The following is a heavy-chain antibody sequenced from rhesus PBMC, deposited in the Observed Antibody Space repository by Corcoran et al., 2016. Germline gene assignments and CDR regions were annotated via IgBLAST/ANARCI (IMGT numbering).Heavy chain of an antibody. CDR2: IYGSGSST. CDR1: GGSISSSY. Sequence: QLQLQESGPGLVKPSETLSVTCAVSGGSISSSYWSWIRQAQGKGLEWFGYIYGSGSSTNYNPPLKNRVPRSVDTSKNQLSLKLSSVTAADTAVYYCASGAAAGRRFDYWGQGVLVTVSS. V-gene: IGHV4-169*02. CDR3: ASGAAAGRRFDY. J-gene: IGHJ4*01. D-gene: IGHD6-25*01.